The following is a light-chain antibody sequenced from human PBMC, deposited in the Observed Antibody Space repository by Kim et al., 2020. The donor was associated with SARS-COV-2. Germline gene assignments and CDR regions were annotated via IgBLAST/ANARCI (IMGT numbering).Light chain of an antibody. CDR3: QQYNSYPVT. CDR1: QSISTW. Sequence: ASVGDRVTITCRASQSISTWLAWYQQKPGKAPNLLIYRASSLEGGVPSRFSGSGSGTEFTLTISSLQPDDFATYYCQQYNSYPVTFGQGTRLEIK. CDR2: RAS. J-gene: IGKJ5*01. V-gene: IGKV1-5*03.